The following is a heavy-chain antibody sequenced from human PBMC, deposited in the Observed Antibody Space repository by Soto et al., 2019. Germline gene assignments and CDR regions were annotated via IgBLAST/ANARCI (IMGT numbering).Heavy chain of an antibody. J-gene: IGHJ5*02. CDR3: AILPQGYCSNTSCYENWFDA. V-gene: IGHV5-51*01. CDR2: IYPGDSDT. CDR1: GYSFTSYW. D-gene: IGHD2-2*01. Sequence: GESLKISCKGSGYSFTSYWIGWVRQMPGKGLEWMGIIYPGDSDTRYSPSFQGQVTISADKSISTAYLQWSSLKASDTAMYYCAILPQGYCSNTSCYENWFDAWGQGTLVTVSS.